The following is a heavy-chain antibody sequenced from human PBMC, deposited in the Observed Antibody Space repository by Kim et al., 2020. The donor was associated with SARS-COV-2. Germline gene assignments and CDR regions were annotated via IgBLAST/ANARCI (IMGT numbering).Heavy chain of an antibody. D-gene: IGHD6-19*01. Sequence: GGSLRLSCAASGFTVSSNYMSWVRQAPGKGLEWVSVIYSGGSTYYADSVKGRFTISRDNSKNTLYLQMNSLRAEDTAVYYCARDQGGWYGYFDYWGQGTLVTVSS. CDR3: ARDQGGWYGYFDY. V-gene: IGHV3-53*01. CDR2: IYSGGST. CDR1: GFTVSSNY. J-gene: IGHJ4*02.